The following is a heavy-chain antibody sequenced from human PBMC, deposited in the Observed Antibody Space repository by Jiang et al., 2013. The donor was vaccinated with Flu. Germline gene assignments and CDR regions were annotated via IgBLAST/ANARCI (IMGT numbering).Heavy chain of an antibody. V-gene: IGHV1-2*02. D-gene: IGHD1-7*01. CDR2: INPNSGGT. Sequence: SGAEVKKPGASVKVSCKASGYTFTGYYMHWVRQAPGQGLEWMGWINPNSGGTNYAQKFQGRVTMTRDTSISTAYMELSRLRSDDTAVYYCARCWEETGVGWNYLKFECYFGYWGQGTLVTVSS. CDR1: GYTFTGYY. CDR3: ARCWEETGVGWNYLKFECYFGY. J-gene: IGHJ4*02.